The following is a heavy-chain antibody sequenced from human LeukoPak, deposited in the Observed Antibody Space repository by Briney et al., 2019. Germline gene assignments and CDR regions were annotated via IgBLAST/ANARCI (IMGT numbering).Heavy chain of an antibody. CDR1: GYTFTGYY. J-gene: IGHJ4*02. CDR2: INPNSGGT. D-gene: IGHD5-18*01. Sequence: ASVKVSCKASGYTFTGYYMHWVRQAPGQGLEWMGWINPNSGGTNYAQKFLGRVTITADESTNTAYMELSSLISEDTAVYYCARGETDMASYDYWGQGTLVTVSS. CDR3: ARGETDMASYDY. V-gene: IGHV1-2*02.